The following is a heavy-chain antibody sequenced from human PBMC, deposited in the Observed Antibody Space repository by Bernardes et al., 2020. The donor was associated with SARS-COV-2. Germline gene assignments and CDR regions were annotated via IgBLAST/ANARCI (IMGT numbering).Heavy chain of an antibody. Sequence: ASGKVSCKASGYTFTSYGISWVRQAPGQGLEWMGWISAYNGTTTYAQKLQGRVTMTTDTSTSTAYMELRSLRSDDTAVYYCARAHGAVVVPAAMAFDYWGQGTLVTVSS. V-gene: IGHV1-18*01. CDR2: ISAYNGTT. CDR1: GYTFTSYG. J-gene: IGHJ4*02. D-gene: IGHD2-2*01. CDR3: ARAHGAVVVPAAMAFDY.